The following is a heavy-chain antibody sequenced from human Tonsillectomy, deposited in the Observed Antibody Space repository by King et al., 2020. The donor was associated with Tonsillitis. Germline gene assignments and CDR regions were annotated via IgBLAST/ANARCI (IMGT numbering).Heavy chain of an antibody. D-gene: IGHD4-17*01. Sequence: VQLVESGGGVVQPGRSLRLSCAASGFTFSSYVMHLVRPAPGKGVGWGALISFDGSNKEYADSAKGRFTISREHSKNRLYLQMNSLRAEDTAVYYCARRDGALDYYYYGMDVWGQGTTVTVSS. CDR2: ISFDGSNK. CDR3: ARRDGALDYYYYGMDV. CDR1: GFTFSSYV. V-gene: IGHV3-30*04. J-gene: IGHJ6*02.